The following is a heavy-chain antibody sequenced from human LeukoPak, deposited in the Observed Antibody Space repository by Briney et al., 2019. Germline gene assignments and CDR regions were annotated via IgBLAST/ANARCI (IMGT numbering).Heavy chain of an antibody. V-gene: IGHV1-69*13. CDR2: IIPIFGTA. D-gene: IGHD2-2*01. Sequence: SVKVSCKASVCTFSSYAISWVRQAHGQGLEWMGGIIPIFGTANYAQKFQGRVTITADESTSTAYMELSSLRSEDTAVYYCARYGDCSSTSCDDYWGQGTLVTVSS. J-gene: IGHJ4*02. CDR3: ARYGDCSSTSCDDY. CDR1: VCTFSSYA.